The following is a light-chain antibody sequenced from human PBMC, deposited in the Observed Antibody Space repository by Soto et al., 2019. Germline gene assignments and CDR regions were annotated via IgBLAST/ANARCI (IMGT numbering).Light chain of an antibody. J-gene: IGKJ4*01. Sequence: DIQMTQSPSTLSASVGDRVTITCRASQSISSWLAWYQQRPGKAPNLLIHTASTLKSGVPSRFIGSGSGTEFTLYISSLQPDDFAAYYCQQYDFNSGLTFGGGTKVEI. CDR2: TAS. V-gene: IGKV1-5*03. CDR1: QSISSW. CDR3: QQYDFNSGLT.